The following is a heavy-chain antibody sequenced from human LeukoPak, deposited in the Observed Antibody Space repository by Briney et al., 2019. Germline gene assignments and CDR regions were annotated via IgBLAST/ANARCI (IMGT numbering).Heavy chain of an antibody. V-gene: IGHV4-59*01. D-gene: IGHD3-3*01. CDR2: IYYSGST. CDR3: ARGAKYDFWSGYYIH. CDR1: GGSISSYY. Sequence: PSETLSLTCTVSGGSISSYYWSWIRQPPGKGLEWIGYIYYSGSTNYNPSLKSRVTISVDTSKNQFSLKLSSVTAADTAVYYCARGAKYDFWSGYYIHWGQGTLVTVSS. J-gene: IGHJ4*02.